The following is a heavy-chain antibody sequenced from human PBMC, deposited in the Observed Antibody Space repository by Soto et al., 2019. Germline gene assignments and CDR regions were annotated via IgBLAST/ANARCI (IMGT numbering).Heavy chain of an antibody. V-gene: IGHV3-33*01. CDR3: AREHNYDFWSGYYFDYYYGMDV. CDR1: AFTFSSYG. D-gene: IGHD3-3*01. Sequence: GGSLRLSCAASAFTFSSYGMHWVRQAPGKGLEWVAVIWYDGSNKYYADSVKGRFTISRDNSKNTLYLQMNSLRAEDTAVYYCAREHNYDFWSGYYFDYYYGMDVWGQGTTVTVS. J-gene: IGHJ6*02. CDR2: IWYDGSNK.